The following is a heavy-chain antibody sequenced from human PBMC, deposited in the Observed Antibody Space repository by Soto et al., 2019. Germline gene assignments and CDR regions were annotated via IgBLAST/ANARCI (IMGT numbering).Heavy chain of an antibody. CDR2: IYYSGST. J-gene: IGHJ4*02. Sequence: PSETLSLTCTVSGGSISSGDYYWSWIRQPPGKGLEWIGYIYYSGSTYYNPSLKSRVTISVDTSKNQFSLKLSSVTAADTAVYYCARGIPVWYYDSSGYYFDYWGQGTLVTVYS. D-gene: IGHD3-22*01. CDR1: GGSISSGDYY. CDR3: ARGIPVWYYDSSGYYFDY. V-gene: IGHV4-30-4*01.